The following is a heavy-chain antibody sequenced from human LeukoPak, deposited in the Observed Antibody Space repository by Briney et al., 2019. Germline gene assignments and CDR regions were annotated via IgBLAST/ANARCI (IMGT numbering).Heavy chain of an antibody. CDR2: FDPEDGEA. Sequence: GASVNVSCKVSGYTLTELSIHWVRQAPGKGHEWMGGFDPEDGEAIYAQNFQGRVTMTEDTSTDTAYMELSSLRSEDTAVYYCATDLAATPTYYFYGMDVWGQGTTVTVSS. CDR3: ATDLAATPTYYFYGMDV. J-gene: IGHJ6*02. CDR1: GYTLTELS. V-gene: IGHV1-24*01. D-gene: IGHD2-15*01.